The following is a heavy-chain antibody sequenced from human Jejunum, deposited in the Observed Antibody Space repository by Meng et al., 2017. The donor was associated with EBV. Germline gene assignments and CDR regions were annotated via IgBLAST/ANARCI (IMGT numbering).Heavy chain of an antibody. CDR1: GFTFSSST. Sequence: EVQLLASGGGLVQPGGSLTLSCAASGFTFSSSTMSWVRQAPGKGLEWVSAISGNGGSTYYADSVKGRFTISRDNSKNTLCLQMNSLRADDTAVYYCAKLTDSWGQGTLVTVSS. CDR2: ISGNGGST. J-gene: IGHJ4*02. V-gene: IGHV3-23*01. CDR3: AKLTDS. D-gene: IGHD3-16*01.